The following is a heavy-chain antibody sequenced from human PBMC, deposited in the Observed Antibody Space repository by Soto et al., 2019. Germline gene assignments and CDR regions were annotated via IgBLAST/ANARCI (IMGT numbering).Heavy chain of an antibody. J-gene: IGHJ5*02. V-gene: IGHV3-74*01. CDR2: INSDGSST. Sequence: GGSLRLSCAASGFTFSSYWMHWVRQAPGKGLVWVSRINSDGSSTSNADSVKGRFTISRDNAKNTLYLQMNSLRGEDTAVYYCATEGVAGTGGKGFDPWGQGTLVTVSS. CDR1: GFTFSSYW. CDR3: ATEGVAGTGGKGFDP. D-gene: IGHD2-15*01.